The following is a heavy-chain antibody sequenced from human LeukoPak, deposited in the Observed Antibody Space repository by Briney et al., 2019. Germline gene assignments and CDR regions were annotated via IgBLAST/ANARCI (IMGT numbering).Heavy chain of an antibody. Sequence: GGSLRLSCAASGFTFRSYAMSWVRQAPGKGLEWVSGISSSGGNTFYADSVKGRFTISRDNSKNTLYLQMNSLRAEDTAVYYCAEDQYSSGCPDYWGQGTLVTVSS. D-gene: IGHD6-19*01. CDR1: GFTFRSYA. CDR3: AEDQYSSGCPDY. CDR2: ISSSGGNT. V-gene: IGHV3-23*01. J-gene: IGHJ4*02.